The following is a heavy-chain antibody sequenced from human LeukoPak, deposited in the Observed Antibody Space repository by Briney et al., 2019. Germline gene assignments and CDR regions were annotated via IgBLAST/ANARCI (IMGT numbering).Heavy chain of an antibody. CDR1: GFTFDDYA. D-gene: IGHD2-2*01. V-gene: IGHV3-43*02. Sequence: GESLTLSCAASGFTFDDYAMHWIRQAPGKGLEWVSLISGDGGSTYYADSVKGRFTISRDNSKNSLYLQMNSLRTEDTALYYCAKDIYSRAVVPAPGGVDYWGQGTLVTVSS. CDR2: ISGDGGST. J-gene: IGHJ4*02. CDR3: AKDIYSRAVVPAPGGVDY.